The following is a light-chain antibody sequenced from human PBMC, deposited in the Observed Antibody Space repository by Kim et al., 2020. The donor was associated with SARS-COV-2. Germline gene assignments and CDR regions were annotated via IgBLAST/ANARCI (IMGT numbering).Light chain of an antibody. CDR1: QSIRTY. Sequence: DVQLTQSPSSLSASVGDRVTITCRASQSIRTYLNWYQQRPGEAPKLLISAASSLQSGVPSRFSGSGAVTDFTLTVSSLQPEDFATYHCQQSYSMPWTFGQGTKVDIK. CDR2: AAS. J-gene: IGKJ1*01. CDR3: QQSYSMPWT. V-gene: IGKV1-39*01.